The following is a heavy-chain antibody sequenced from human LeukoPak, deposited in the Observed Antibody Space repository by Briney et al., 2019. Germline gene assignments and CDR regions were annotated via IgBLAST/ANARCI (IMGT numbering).Heavy chain of an antibody. Sequence: GGSLRLSCAASGFTFSSYWMHWVRQAPGKGLVWVSRINSDGSSTSYADSVKGRFTISRDNAKNTLYLQMNSLRAEATAVYYCARTPVHGDYTFDYWGKGPLVTVSS. CDR2: INSDGSST. V-gene: IGHV3-74*01. J-gene: IGHJ4*02. CDR1: GFTFSSYW. D-gene: IGHD4-17*01. CDR3: ARTPVHGDYTFDY.